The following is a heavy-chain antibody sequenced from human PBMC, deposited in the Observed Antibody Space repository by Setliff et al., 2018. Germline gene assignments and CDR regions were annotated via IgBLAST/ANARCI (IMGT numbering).Heavy chain of an antibody. Sequence: GGSLRLSCAASGFTFSRHWMSWVRQAPGKGLEWVASIKQDGTEYFYVDSVRGRFTISRDNAKNSLYLQMNSLQTEDTAVYYCARPAVLGTHDFGYWGQGTLVTVSS. CDR3: ARPAVLGTHDFGY. D-gene: IGHD6-19*01. V-gene: IGHV3-7*03. CDR1: GFTFSRHW. J-gene: IGHJ4*02. CDR2: IKQDGTEY.